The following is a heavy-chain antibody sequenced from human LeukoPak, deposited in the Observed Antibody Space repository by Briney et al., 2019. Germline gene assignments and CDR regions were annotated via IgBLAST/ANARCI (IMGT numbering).Heavy chain of an antibody. CDR1: GGSISSSSYY. V-gene: IGHV4-39*01. J-gene: IGHJ4*02. Sequence: PSETPSLTCTVSGGSISSSSYYWGWIRQPPGKELQWIASVYYSGRTNYSPSLKSRVTISVDTSEKQFSLQLNSVTAADTAVYYCARQGSAYYFDFWGQGLLVTVSS. CDR2: VYYSGRT. D-gene: IGHD2-15*01. CDR3: ARQGSAYYFDF.